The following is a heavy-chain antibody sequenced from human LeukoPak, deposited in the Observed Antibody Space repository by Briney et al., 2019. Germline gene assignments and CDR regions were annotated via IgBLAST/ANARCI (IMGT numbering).Heavy chain of an antibody. J-gene: IGHJ6*02. CDR3: ARERTTRDYYYYGMDV. V-gene: IGHV4-30-2*01. CDR2: IYHSGST. Sequence: SETLSLTCTVSGGSINSGGYYWSWIRQPPGKGLEWIGYIYHSGSTYYKSSLKSRVTMSVDRSKNQFSLKLSSVTAADTAVYYCARERTTRDYYYYGMDVWGQGTTVTVSS. D-gene: IGHD4-17*01. CDR1: GGSINSGGYY.